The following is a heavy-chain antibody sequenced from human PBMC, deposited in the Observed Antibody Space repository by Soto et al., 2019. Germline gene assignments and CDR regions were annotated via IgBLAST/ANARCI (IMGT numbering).Heavy chain of an antibody. D-gene: IGHD3-9*01. CDR1: GDSISSYY. Sequence: SSETLSLTCTVSGDSISSYYWSWIQQPPGKGLEWIGYIYYSGSTNYNPSLKSRVTISVDTSKNQFSLKLSSVTAADTAVYYCARVRGRGVRYFDSNAFDIWGQGTMVTVSS. CDR2: IYYSGST. V-gene: IGHV4-59*01. J-gene: IGHJ3*02. CDR3: ARVRGRGVRYFDSNAFDI.